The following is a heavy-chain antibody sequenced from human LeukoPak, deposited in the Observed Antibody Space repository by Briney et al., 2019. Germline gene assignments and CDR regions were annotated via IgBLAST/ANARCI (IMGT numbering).Heavy chain of an antibody. J-gene: IGHJ4*02. CDR2: ISVYNGNT. CDR1: GYTFTSYG. CDR3: ARSPYSSVTFDY. V-gene: IGHV1-18*01. D-gene: IGHD6-19*01. Sequence: GASVTVSCTASGYTFTSYGISWVRQAPGQGLEWMGWISVYNGNTNYAQKLQGRVTMTTDTSTSTAYMELRSLRSDDTAVYYCARSPYSSVTFDYWGQGTLVTVSS.